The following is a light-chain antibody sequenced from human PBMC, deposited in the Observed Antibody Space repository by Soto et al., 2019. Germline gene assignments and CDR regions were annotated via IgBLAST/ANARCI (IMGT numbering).Light chain of an antibody. CDR3: QQFYDLPIT. J-gene: IGKJ5*01. V-gene: IGKV1-33*01. CDR2: DAS. Sequence: DIQMTQSPSALSASVGDRVTITCQASQDISDVLNWYQQQPGKAPKVLIYDASKLQTGVPSRVSGRGSGKDFTFTISSLQPDDSGTYYCQQFYDLPITFGQGTRLESK. CDR1: QDISDV.